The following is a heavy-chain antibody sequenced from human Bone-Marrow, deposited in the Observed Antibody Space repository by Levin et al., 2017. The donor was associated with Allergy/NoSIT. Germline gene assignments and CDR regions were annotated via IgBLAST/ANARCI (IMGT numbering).Heavy chain of an antibody. CDR3: AKAGPVDDLGELLDFPPTSYHYYYMDV. CDR2: VSKDGSNR. D-gene: IGHD3-10*01. Sequence: GGSLRLSCAASGFTFSSSGMHWVRQAPGKGLEWVAVVSKDGSNRYYADFVKGRLTISRDNSKNMLYLQVNDLRAEDTAVYFCAKAGPVDDLGELLDFPPTSYHYYYMDVWGKGTAVTVSS. CDR1: GFTFSSSG. V-gene: IGHV3-30*18. J-gene: IGHJ6*03.